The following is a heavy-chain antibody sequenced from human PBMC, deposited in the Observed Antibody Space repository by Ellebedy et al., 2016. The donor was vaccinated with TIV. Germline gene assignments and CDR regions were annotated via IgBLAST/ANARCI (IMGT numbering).Heavy chain of an antibody. Sequence: SETLSLTXAVYGGSISSYYWSWIRQPPGKGLEWIGYIYYSGSTNYNPSLKSRVTISVDTSKNQFSLKLSSVTAADTAVYYCARGYSSGWPYYFDYWGQGTLVTVSS. D-gene: IGHD6-19*01. CDR3: ARGYSSGWPYYFDY. CDR1: GGSISSYY. J-gene: IGHJ4*02. CDR2: IYYSGST. V-gene: IGHV4-59*08.